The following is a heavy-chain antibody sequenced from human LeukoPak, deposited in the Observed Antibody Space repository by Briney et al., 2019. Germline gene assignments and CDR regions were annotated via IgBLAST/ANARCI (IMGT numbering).Heavy chain of an antibody. Sequence: SETLSLTCTVSGGSISSYYWSWIRQPAGKGLEWIGRIYTSGSTNYNPSLKSRVTMSVDTSKNQFSLKLSSVTAADTAVYYCARAVFSYCSGGSCPYFDYWGQGTLVTVSS. V-gene: IGHV4-4*07. CDR1: GGSISSYY. CDR2: IYTSGST. CDR3: ARAVFSYCSGGSCPYFDY. D-gene: IGHD2-15*01. J-gene: IGHJ4*02.